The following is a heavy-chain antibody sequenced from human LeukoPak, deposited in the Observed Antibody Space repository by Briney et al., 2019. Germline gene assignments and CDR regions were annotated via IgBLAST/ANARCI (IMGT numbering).Heavy chain of an antibody. D-gene: IGHD5-18*01. CDR2: ISGDGDST. Sequence: GGSLRLSCVDSGFTFSSYAMSWVRQAPGKGLEWVSGISGDGDSTYNADSVKGRFTISRDNPKNTLYLQMNSLRAEDTAVYYCAKDGVGGYAYGDYYYYYMDVWGKGTTVTVSS. V-gene: IGHV3-23*01. J-gene: IGHJ6*03. CDR1: GFTFSSYA. CDR3: AKDGVGGYAYGDYYYYYMDV.